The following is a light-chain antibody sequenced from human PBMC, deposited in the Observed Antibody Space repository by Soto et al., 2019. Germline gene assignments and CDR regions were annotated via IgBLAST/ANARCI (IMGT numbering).Light chain of an antibody. V-gene: IGKV3-15*01. J-gene: IGKJ5*01. CDR2: GAS. Sequence: IVLTQSPATLSLSPGERATLSCMASQSVSGYLAWYKQKPGQAPRLLSYGASSRATGIPARFSGSGSGTEFTLTISSLKSEDFEVYYCQQYNNWPRGFGQGTRLEIK. CDR1: QSVSGY. CDR3: QQYNNWPRG.